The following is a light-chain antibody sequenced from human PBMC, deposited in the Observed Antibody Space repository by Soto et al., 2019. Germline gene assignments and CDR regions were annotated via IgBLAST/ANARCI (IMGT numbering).Light chain of an antibody. CDR2: GNN. Sequence: QSVLTQPPSVSGAPGQRVTISCTGSSSNIGAGYDVHWYQQLPGTAPKVLIFGNNNRPSGVPERFSASKSGTSASLAITGLQAEDEADYYCQSYDNSLSGSRVFGGGTKLTVL. J-gene: IGLJ2*01. CDR3: QSYDNSLSGSRV. V-gene: IGLV1-40*01. CDR1: SSNIGAGYD.